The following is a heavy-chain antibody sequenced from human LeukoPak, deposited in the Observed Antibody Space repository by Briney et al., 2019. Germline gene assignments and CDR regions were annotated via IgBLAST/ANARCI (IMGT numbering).Heavy chain of an antibody. Sequence: GGSLRLSCAASGFTFSSYAMHWVRQAPGKGLEWVAVISYDGSNKYYADSVKGRFTISRDNSKNTLYLQMNSLRAEDTAVYYCARDLGDSFPDYWGQGTLVTVSS. CDR2: ISYDGSNK. D-gene: IGHD3-22*01. CDR1: GFTFSSYA. J-gene: IGHJ4*02. V-gene: IGHV3-30-3*01. CDR3: ARDLGDSFPDY.